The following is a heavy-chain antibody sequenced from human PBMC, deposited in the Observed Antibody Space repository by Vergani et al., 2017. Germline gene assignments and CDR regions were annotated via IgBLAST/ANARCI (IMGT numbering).Heavy chain of an antibody. CDR2: FDPEHGEV. D-gene: IGHD3-22*01. CDR1: GYSLTELT. J-gene: IGHJ4*02. V-gene: IGHV1-24*01. Sequence: QVQLVQSGSEVRKPGASVKVSCQVSGYSLTELTIHWVRQAPGKGLEWMGGFDPEHGEVTFAHHIQGRVTMTEDRSTDTAYMELSSLRPEDTALYYGAIVTDYYDSSGYYMEYWGQGTLVTVSS. CDR3: AIVTDYYDSSGYYMEY.